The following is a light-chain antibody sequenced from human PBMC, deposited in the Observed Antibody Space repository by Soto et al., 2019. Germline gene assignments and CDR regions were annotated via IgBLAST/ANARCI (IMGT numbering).Light chain of an antibody. Sequence: QSVLTQPASVSGSPGQSITISCTGTSSDVGSYNLVSWYQQHPGKAPKLMIYEGSKWPSGVSNRFSGSKSGNTASLTISGLQAEDEADYYCCSYAGSSTHVVFGGGTPLTVL. J-gene: IGLJ2*01. CDR1: SSDVGSYNL. CDR3: CSYAGSSTHVV. V-gene: IGLV2-23*01. CDR2: EGS.